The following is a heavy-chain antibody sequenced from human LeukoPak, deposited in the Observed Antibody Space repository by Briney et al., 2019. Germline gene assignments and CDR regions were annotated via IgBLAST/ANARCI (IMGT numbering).Heavy chain of an antibody. CDR1: GYTLTELS. CDR3: ATFSSYGSGSYSIRDY. Sequence: ASVKVSCKVSGYTLTELSMHWVRQAPGKGLEWMGGFDPEDGETIYAQKFQGRVTMTEDTSTDTAYMELSSLRSEDTAVYYCATFSSYGSGSYSIRDYWGQGTLVTVSS. D-gene: IGHD3-10*01. CDR2: FDPEDGET. J-gene: IGHJ4*02. V-gene: IGHV1-24*01.